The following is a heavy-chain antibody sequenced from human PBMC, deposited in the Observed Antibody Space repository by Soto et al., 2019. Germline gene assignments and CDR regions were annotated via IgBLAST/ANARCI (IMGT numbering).Heavy chain of an antibody. J-gene: IGHJ4*02. D-gene: IGHD3-9*01. Sequence: GTSLKVSCKASGYNFTSYYMHCVRQAPGQGLEWMGIINPSGGSTSYAQKFQGRVTMTRDTSTSTVYMELSSLRSEDTAVYYCARSPLYYDILTGYPRPPFDYWGQGTLVTVPS. V-gene: IGHV1-46*03. CDR1: GYNFTSYY. CDR3: ARSPLYYDILTGYPRPPFDY. CDR2: INPSGGST.